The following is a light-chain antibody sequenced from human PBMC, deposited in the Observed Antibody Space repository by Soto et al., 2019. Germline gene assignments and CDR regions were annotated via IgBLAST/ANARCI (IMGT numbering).Light chain of an antibody. CDR1: QSVSSY. V-gene: IGKV3-11*01. Sequence: EIVLTQSPATLSLSPGERATLSCRASQSVSSYLAWYQQKPGQAPRLLIFDASNTATGIPARCSGSGSGTDFTLTISSLEPEDFAVYYCQQRSNWPPLTFGGGTKVEMK. CDR2: DAS. CDR3: QQRSNWPPLT. J-gene: IGKJ4*01.